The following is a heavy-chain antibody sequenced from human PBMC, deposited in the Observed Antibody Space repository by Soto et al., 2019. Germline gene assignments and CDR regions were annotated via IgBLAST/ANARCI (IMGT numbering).Heavy chain of an antibody. V-gene: IGHV3-15*01. J-gene: IGHJ3*02. CDR1: GFTFSNVW. Sequence: EVQLVESGGGLVKPGGSLRLSCAASGFTFSNVWMTWIRQAPGKGLEWVGRIKRKTDGETTDYVAPVKGRFTVSRDDSKNTLYRQMNSLKTEDTGLYYCATSEWNDSFDIWCHGTMVTVAS. CDR2: IKRKTDGETT. CDR3: ATSEWNDSFDI. D-gene: IGHD3-3*01.